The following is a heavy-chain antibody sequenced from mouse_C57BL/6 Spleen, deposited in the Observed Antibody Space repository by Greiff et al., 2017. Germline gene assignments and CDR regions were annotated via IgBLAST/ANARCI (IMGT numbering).Heavy chain of an antibody. Sequence: EVKVEESGPGLVKPSQSLSLTCSVTGYSITSCYYWNWIRQFPGNKLEWMGYISYDGSNNYNPSLKNRISITRDTSKNQFFLKLNSVTTEDTATYYCARQLRLGYFGYWGQGTTLTVSS. V-gene: IGHV3-6*01. CDR3: ARQLRLGYFGY. J-gene: IGHJ2*01. CDR2: ISYDGSN. D-gene: IGHD3-2*02. CDR1: GYSITSCYY.